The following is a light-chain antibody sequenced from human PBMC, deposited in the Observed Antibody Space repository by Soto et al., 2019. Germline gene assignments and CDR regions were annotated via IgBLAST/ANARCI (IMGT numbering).Light chain of an antibody. Sequence: DNQMTQSPSSLSASVGARVTITCRASQSISSWLAWYQQKPGKAPKLLIYQASSLQSGVPSRFSGSGSGTDFTLTISSLQPEDFATYYCQQSYSFPITFGQGTRLEIK. CDR3: QQSYSFPIT. CDR2: QAS. J-gene: IGKJ5*01. CDR1: QSISSW. V-gene: IGKV1-5*03.